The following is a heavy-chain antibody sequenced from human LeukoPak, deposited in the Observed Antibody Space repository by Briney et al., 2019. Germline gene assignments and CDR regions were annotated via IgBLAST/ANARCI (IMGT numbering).Heavy chain of an antibody. D-gene: IGHD6-6*01. Sequence: PSETLSLTCTVSGGSISSSSYYWGWIRQPPEKGLEWIGSIYYSGSTYYNPSLKSRVTISVDTSKNQFSLKLSSVTAADTAVYYCARDQQLVPSNWFDPWGQGTLVTVSS. V-gene: IGHV4-39*07. CDR2: IYYSGST. J-gene: IGHJ5*02. CDR1: GGSISSSSYY. CDR3: ARDQQLVPSNWFDP.